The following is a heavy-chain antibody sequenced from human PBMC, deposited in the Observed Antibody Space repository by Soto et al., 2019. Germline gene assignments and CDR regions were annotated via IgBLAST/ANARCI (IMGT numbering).Heavy chain of an antibody. Sequence: QVQLVESGGGVVQPGKSLRLSCAASGFTFSSYGMHWVRQAQGKGLEWVTFISYDGSNKYYADSVKGRVTVSRDNSKNSQDLQKHSLRAEDTAVYFCAQALGELSPESFDYWGRGTLVTVSS. V-gene: IGHV3-30*18. CDR1: GFTFSSYG. CDR3: AQALGELSPESFDY. J-gene: IGHJ4*02. D-gene: IGHD3-16*02. CDR2: ISYDGSNK.